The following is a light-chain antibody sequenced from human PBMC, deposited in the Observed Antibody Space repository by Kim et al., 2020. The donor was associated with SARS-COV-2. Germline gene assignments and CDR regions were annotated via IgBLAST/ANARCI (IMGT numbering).Light chain of an antibody. V-gene: IGLV1-44*01. CDR1: NYNIGDNI. J-gene: IGLJ1*01. CDR2: NDD. CDR3: STWDDSLNGYV. Sequence: QSVMTQPPSASGTPGQRVTISCSGSNYNIGDNIVSWYQQVPGTAPKLLIYNDDQRPSGVPDRFSGSKSGTSASLAISGLQSEDEADYYCSTWDDSLNGYVFATGTKVTVL.